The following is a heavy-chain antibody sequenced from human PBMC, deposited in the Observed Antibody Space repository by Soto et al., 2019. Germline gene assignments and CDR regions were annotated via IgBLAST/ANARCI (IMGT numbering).Heavy chain of an antibody. V-gene: IGHV4-30-4*01. CDR3: ARIVRNYYRLDY. J-gene: IGHJ4*02. D-gene: IGHD3-10*01. CDR1: GSSINSGDYY. Sequence: SETLSLTCTVSGSSINSGDYYWSWIRQAPGMGLEWIGHIYYSGSTYYNPSLKRRAGISVDSSKSQVSLKLTSVTAADTAVYFCARIVRNYYRLDYWGQGALVTVSS. CDR2: IYYSGST.